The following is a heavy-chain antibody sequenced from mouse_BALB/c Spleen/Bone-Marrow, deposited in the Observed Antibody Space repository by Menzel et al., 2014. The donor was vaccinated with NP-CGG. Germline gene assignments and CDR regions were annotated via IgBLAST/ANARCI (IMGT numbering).Heavy chain of an antibody. Sequence: EVQLQQSGPSLVKPSQTLSLPCSVTGDSIXSGYWNWIRKFPGNKLEYMGYISYSGSTYYNPSLKSRISITRDTSKNQFYQQLNSVTTEDTATYYCASYGNSYFDYWGQGTTLTVSS. D-gene: IGHD2-1*01. J-gene: IGHJ2*01. CDR1: GDSIXSGY. CDR2: ISYSGST. CDR3: ASYGNSYFDY. V-gene: IGHV3-8*02.